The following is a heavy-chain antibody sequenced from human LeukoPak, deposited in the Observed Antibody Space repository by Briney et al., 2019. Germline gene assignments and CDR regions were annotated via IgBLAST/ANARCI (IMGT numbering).Heavy chain of an antibody. CDR3: ARAAEYNWFDP. V-gene: IGHV4-59*01. D-gene: IGHD6-25*01. CDR1: GGSISSYY. J-gene: IGHJ5*02. CDR2: IYYSGST. Sequence: SETLSLTCTVSGGSISSYYWSWIRQPPGKGLEWIGYIYYSGSTNYNPSLKSRVTISVDTSKNQFSLKLSSVTAADTAVYYCARAAEYNWFDPWGQETLVTVSS.